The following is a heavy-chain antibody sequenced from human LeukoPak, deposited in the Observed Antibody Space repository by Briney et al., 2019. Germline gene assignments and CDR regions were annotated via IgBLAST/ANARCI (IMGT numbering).Heavy chain of an antibody. CDR3: ARKHCSGGSCYTRGNWFDS. D-gene: IGHD2-15*01. V-gene: IGHV4-39*01. J-gene: IGHJ5*01. CDR2: IYFSGST. Sequence: SETLSLTCSVSGGSISSTSYYWGWIRQPPGKGLEWIGSIYFSGSTYYNPSLKSRVTISVDTSKNQFSLKLSSVTAADTAVYYCARKHCSGGSCYTRGNWFDSWGQGTLVTVSS. CDR1: GGSISSTSYY.